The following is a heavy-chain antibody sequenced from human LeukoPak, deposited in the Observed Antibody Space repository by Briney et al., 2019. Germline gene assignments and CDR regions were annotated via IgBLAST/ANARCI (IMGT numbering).Heavy chain of an antibody. CDR3: AGEIIVDY. CDR1: GGSISSGGYY. V-gene: IGHV4-61*02. Sequence: SQILSLTCTVSGGSISSGGYYWSWIRQPAGKGLEWIGRIYTSGSTNYNPSLKSRVTISVDTSKNQFSLKLSSVTAADTAVYYCAGEIIVDYWGQGTLVTVSS. J-gene: IGHJ4*02. CDR2: IYTSGST.